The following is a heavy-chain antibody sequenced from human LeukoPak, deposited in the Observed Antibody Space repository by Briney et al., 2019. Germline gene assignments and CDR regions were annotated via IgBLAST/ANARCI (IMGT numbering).Heavy chain of an antibody. Sequence: SETLSLTCTVSSYSISSGYYWGWIRQPPGKGLEWIGNIYHSGSTYYIPSLKSRVTISVDTSKNQFSLKLSSVTAADTAVYYCASLYYYGSGRYFDYWGQGTLVTVSS. CDR2: IYHSGST. CDR1: SYSISSGYY. D-gene: IGHD3-10*01. J-gene: IGHJ4*02. CDR3: ASLYYYGSGRYFDY. V-gene: IGHV4-38-2*02.